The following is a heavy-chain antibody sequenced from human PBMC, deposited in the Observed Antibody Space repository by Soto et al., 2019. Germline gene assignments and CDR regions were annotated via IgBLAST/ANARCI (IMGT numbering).Heavy chain of an antibody. CDR1: GGTFSSYT. CDR2: IIPILGIA. V-gene: IGHV1-69*08. J-gene: IGHJ4*02. CDR3: ARDPSTGYSSGWYYSY. Sequence: QVQLVQSGAEVKKPGSSVKVSCKASGGTFSSYTISWVRQAPGQGLEWMGRIIPILGIANYAQKFQGRVKITADKSTSTAYMELSSLRSEDTAVYYCARDPSTGYSSGWYYSYWGQGTLVTVSS. D-gene: IGHD6-19*01.